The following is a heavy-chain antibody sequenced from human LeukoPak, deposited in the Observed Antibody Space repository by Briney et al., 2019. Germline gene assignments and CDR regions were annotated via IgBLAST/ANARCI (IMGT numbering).Heavy chain of an antibody. D-gene: IGHD3-22*01. CDR2: IIPIFGTA. V-gene: IGHV1-69*06. Sequence: GASVKVSCKASGGTFSSYAISWVRQAPGQGLEWMGGIIPIFGTANYAQKFQGRVTITADKSTSTAYMELSSLRSEDTAVYYCARYYYDSSGYSHWGQGTLVTVSS. J-gene: IGHJ4*02. CDR3: ARYYYDSSGYSH. CDR1: GGTFSSYA.